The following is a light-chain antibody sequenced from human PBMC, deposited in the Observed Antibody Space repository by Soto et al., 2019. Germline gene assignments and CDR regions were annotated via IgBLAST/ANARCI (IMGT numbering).Light chain of an antibody. Sequence: EIVLTQSPCTLSLSPGERATLSCRPRPGLTSNFLAWYQHKPVQAPRLLVDGASSRATGIPDRFSVSGSGTDFTLTISRLEPEDLDVYYCHQYESWTFGQGTKVDIK. V-gene: IGKV3-20*01. CDR1: PGLTSNF. CDR3: HQYESWT. CDR2: GAS. J-gene: IGKJ1*01.